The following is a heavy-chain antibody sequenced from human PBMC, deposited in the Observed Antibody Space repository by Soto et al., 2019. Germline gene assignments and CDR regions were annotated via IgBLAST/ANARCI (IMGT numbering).Heavy chain of an antibody. D-gene: IGHD3-22*01. V-gene: IGHV4-34*01. CDR1: GGSFSGYY. Sequence: SETLSLTCAVYGGSFSGYYWSWIRQPPGKGLEWIGEINHSGSTNYNPSLKSRVTISVDTSKNQFSLKLSSVTAADTAVYYCARNGALRKGISSGYYYYYYGMDVWGLGTTVTVSS. CDR2: INHSGST. CDR3: ARNGALRKGISSGYYYYYYGMDV. J-gene: IGHJ6*02.